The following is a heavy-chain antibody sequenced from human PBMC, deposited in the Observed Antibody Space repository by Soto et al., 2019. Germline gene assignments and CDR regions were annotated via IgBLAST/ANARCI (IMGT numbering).Heavy chain of an antibody. CDR3: VGGQYYFDY. CDR2: ISYDGSNK. CDR1: GFPFSSYG. J-gene: IGHJ4*02. Sequence: QVQLVESGGGVVQPGRSLRLSCAASGFPFSSYGMHWVREAPGKGLERVAVISYDGSNKYYADSVKGRFNISRDNSASTLYLQMYSLRPEDTALYYCVGGQYYFDYRGQGTLVTVSP. D-gene: IGHD3-10*01. V-gene: IGHV3-30*03.